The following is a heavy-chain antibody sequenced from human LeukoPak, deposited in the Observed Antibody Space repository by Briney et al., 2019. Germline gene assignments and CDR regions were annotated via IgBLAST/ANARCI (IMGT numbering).Heavy chain of an antibody. J-gene: IGHJ4*02. V-gene: IGHV1-3*01. Sequence: GASVKVSCKASGYTFTSYAMHWVRQAPGQRLEWMGWINAGNGNTKYSQKFQGRVTITRDTSTDTAYMELSSLRSEDTAVYYCASISSHFLRPPYFAYWGQGTLVTVSS. CDR2: INAGNGNT. CDR1: GYTFTSYA. CDR3: ASISSHFLRPPYFAY. D-gene: IGHD2/OR15-2a*01.